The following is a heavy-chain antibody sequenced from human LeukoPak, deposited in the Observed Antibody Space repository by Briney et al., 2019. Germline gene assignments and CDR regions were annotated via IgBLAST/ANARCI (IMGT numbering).Heavy chain of an antibody. CDR3: AVAGLSGIDY. V-gene: IGHV4-61*01. Sequence: SETLSLTCTVSGGSVSSGSYYWSWIRQPPGKGLEWIGYIYYSGSTNYNPSLKSRVTISVDTSKNQFSLKLSSVTAADTAVYYCAVAGLSGIDYWGQGTLVTVSS. CDR2: IYYSGST. D-gene: IGHD6-19*01. J-gene: IGHJ4*02. CDR1: GGSVSSGSYY.